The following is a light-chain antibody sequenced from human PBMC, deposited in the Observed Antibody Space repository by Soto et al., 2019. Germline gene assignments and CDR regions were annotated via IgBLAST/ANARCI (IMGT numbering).Light chain of an antibody. Sequence: DIQMTQTRSTLSASVGDRVTITCRASQSISTWLAWYQQKPGKAPNLLIYMASPLKSGVPSRFSGSGSGTEFTLTISSLQPDDFATYYCQKYNDYSRTFGPGTKVDIK. J-gene: IGKJ1*01. CDR3: QKYNDYSRT. CDR2: MAS. CDR1: QSISTW. V-gene: IGKV1-5*03.